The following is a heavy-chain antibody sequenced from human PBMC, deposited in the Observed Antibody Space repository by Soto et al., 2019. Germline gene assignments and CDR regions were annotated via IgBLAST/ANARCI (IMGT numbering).Heavy chain of an antibody. Sequence: EVQLVESGGGLVQPGRSLRLACAASGFTFDDYAMHWVRQGPGKGLEWVSGISWNSGRIDYADSVKGRFTISRDNAKKSLYLQMNSLRGEDTALYYCAKDIREYGSGWTYFYNWGQGTLVTVSS. D-gene: IGHD6-19*01. CDR1: GFTFDDYA. CDR2: ISWNSGRI. J-gene: IGHJ4*02. CDR3: AKDIREYGSGWTYFYN. V-gene: IGHV3-9*01.